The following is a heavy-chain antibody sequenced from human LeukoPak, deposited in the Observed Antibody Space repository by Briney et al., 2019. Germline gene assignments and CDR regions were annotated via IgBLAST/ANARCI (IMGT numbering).Heavy chain of an antibody. J-gene: IGHJ4*02. Sequence: PGGSLRLSCAASGFTFSSYGMHWVRQAPGKGLEWVAVISYDGSNKYYADSVKGRFTISRDNSKNTLYLQMNSLRAEDTAVYYCAKDRAARRASSLDYWGQGTLVTVSS. D-gene: IGHD6-6*01. CDR1: GFTFSSYG. CDR2: ISYDGSNK. CDR3: AKDRAARRASSLDY. V-gene: IGHV3-30*18.